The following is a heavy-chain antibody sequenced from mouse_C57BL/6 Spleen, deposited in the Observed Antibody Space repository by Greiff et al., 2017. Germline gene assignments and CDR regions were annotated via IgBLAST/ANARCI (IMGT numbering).Heavy chain of an antibody. CDR2: INPSNGGT. D-gene: IGHD1-1*01. CDR1: GYTFTSYW. CDR3: ARSPDYYGSSYSYYAMDY. Sequence: VKLQQPGTELVKPGASVKLSCKASGYTFTSYWMHWVKQRPGQGLEWIGNINPSNGGTNYNEKFKSKATLTVDKSSSTAYMQLSSLTSEDSAVYYCARSPDYYGSSYSYYAMDYWGQGTSVTVSS. V-gene: IGHV1-53*01. J-gene: IGHJ4*01.